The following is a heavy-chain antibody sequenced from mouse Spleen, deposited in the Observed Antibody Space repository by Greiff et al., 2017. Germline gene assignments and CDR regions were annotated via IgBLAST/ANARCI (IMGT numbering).Heavy chain of an antibody. V-gene: IGHV3-6*01. Sequence: DVQLQESGPGLVKPSQSLSLTCSVTGYSITSGYYWNWIRQFPGNKLEWMGYISYDGSNNYNPSLKNRISITRDTSKNQFFLKLNSVTTEDTATYYCARGELGGGMDYWGQGTSVTVSS. D-gene: IGHD4-1*01. CDR3: ARGELGGGMDY. J-gene: IGHJ4*01. CDR2: ISYDGSN. CDR1: GYSITSGYY.